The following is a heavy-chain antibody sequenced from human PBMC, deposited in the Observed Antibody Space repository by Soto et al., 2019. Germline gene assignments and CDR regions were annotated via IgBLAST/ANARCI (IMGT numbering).Heavy chain of an antibody. CDR3: ARDVAREAIFDY. CDR2: ISYDGSNK. CDR1: GFTFSSYA. J-gene: IGHJ4*02. V-gene: IGHV3-30-3*01. Sequence: QVQLVESGGGVVQPGRSLRLSCAASGFTFSSYAMHWVRQAPGKGLEWVAVISYDGSNKYYADSVKGRFTISRDNSKNTLYLQMNSLRAEDTAVYYCARDVAREAIFDYWGQGTLVTVSS. D-gene: IGHD1-26*01.